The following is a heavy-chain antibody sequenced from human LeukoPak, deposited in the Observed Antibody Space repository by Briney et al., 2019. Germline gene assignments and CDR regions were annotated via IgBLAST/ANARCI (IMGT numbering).Heavy chain of an antibody. Sequence: LTGGSLRLSCAASGFTFSSYAMSWVRQAPGKGLEWVSTISGSGSSTYYVDSVKGRFTISRDNSKNTLYLQMNSLRAEDTAVYYCAKVLGPWLAGYYYWGQGTLVTVSS. CDR2: ISGSGSST. J-gene: IGHJ4*02. D-gene: IGHD3-9*01. CDR1: GFTFSSYA. CDR3: AKVLGPWLAGYYY. V-gene: IGHV3-23*01.